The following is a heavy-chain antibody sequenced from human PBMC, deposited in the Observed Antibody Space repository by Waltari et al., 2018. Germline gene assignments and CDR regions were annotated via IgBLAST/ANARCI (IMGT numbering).Heavy chain of an antibody. CDR2: IKQDGSEK. CDR1: GFPFRSYW. V-gene: IGHV3-7*01. Sequence: EVQLVESGGGLVQPGGSLRLSCAASGFPFRSYWMSWFRQAPGKGLEWVANIKQDGSEKYYVDSVKGRFTISRDNAKNSLYLQMNSLRAEDTAVYYCASHEYDYVWGSYRAWGYFQHWGQGTLVTVSS. J-gene: IGHJ1*01. D-gene: IGHD3-16*02. CDR3: ASHEYDYVWGSYRAWGYFQH.